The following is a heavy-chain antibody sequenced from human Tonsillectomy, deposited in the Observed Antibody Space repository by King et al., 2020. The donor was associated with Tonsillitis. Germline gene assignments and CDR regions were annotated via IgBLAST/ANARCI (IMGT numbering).Heavy chain of an antibody. J-gene: IGHJ6*03. CDR2: IYTSGST. Sequence: VQLQESGPGLVKPSETLSLTCTVSGGSISSYYWSWIRQPAGKGLEWIGRIYTSGSTNYNPSLKSRVTLSVDTSKNQFSLKLSSVTAADTAVYYCASVAGCSGGSCYSYYYYYMDVWGKGTTVTVSS. CDR1: GGSISSYY. D-gene: IGHD2-15*01. V-gene: IGHV4-4*07. CDR3: ASVAGCSGGSCYSYYYYYMDV.